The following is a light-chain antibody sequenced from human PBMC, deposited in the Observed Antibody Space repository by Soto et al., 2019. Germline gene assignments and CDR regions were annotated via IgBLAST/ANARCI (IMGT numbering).Light chain of an antibody. V-gene: IGKV3-20*01. J-gene: IGKJ5*01. Sequence: IVMTQSPATLTLTPGERATLSCRASQSVSRSYLAWYQQKPGQAPRLLIYGASSRATGIPERFSGSGSGTDFTLTISRLEPEDFEVYYCQQYGYYPITFGQGTRLEIK. CDR3: QQYGYYPIT. CDR1: QSVSRSY. CDR2: GAS.